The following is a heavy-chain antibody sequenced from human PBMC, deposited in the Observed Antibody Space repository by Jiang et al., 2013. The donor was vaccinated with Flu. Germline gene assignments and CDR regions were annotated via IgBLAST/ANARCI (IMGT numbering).Heavy chain of an antibody. V-gene: IGHV5-10-1*01. D-gene: IGHD2-15*01. CDR1: GYSFTSYW. CDR2: IDPRDSYT. CDR3: AARGAVVAYGFDN. Sequence: GAEVKKPGESLKISCKGSGYSFTSYWIGWVRQMPGKGLEWMGRIDPRDSYTKYSQSFQGHVTISADKSISTAYLQWNSLEASDTAMYYCAARGAVVAYGFDNWGQGTVVTVSS. J-gene: IGHJ3*02.